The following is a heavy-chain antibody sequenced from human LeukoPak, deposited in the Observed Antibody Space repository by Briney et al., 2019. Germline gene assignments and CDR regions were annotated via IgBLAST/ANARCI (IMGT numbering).Heavy chain of an antibody. D-gene: IGHD3-22*01. J-gene: IGHJ4*02. CDR1: GGSITSTTYY. V-gene: IGHV4-39*07. Sequence: SETLSLTCTVSGGSITSTTYYWGWIRQPPGKGLEWIGSIYFSGSTYYNPSLKSRITISVDTSKNQFSLKLSSVTAADTAVYYCARRASSGYYYLEDWGQGTLVTVSS. CDR2: IYFSGST. CDR3: ARRASSGYYYLED.